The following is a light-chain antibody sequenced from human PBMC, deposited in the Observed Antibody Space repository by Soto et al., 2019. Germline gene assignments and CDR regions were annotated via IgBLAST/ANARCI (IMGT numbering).Light chain of an antibody. Sequence: QSALTQPRSLSGSPGQSVTISCTGTSSDVGAYNYVSWYQHHPGKAPKLMIYDVSKRPSGIPDRFSGSKSGNTASLTISWLQADDEAAYYCCSYPGTSRVFGGGTKVTVL. CDR3: CSYPGTSRV. CDR1: SSDVGAYNY. V-gene: IGLV2-11*01. CDR2: DVS. J-gene: IGLJ3*02.